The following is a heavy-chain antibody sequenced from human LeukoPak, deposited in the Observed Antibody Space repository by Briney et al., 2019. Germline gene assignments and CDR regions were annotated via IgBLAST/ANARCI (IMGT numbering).Heavy chain of an antibody. V-gene: IGHV5-51*01. J-gene: IGHJ4*02. CDR3: ASRAAGLDY. D-gene: IGHD6-13*01. CDR2: IYPADSDT. Sequence: GESLKISCEASGYTFTNYWIGWVRQMPGKGLEWVGIIYPADSDTGYSPSFQGQVTIAADKSINTAYLQWSSLKASDTARYYCASRAAGLDYWGQGTLVTVSS. CDR1: GYTFTNYW.